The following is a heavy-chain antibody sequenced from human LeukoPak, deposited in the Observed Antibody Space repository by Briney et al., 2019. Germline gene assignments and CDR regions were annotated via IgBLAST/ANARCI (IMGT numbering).Heavy chain of an antibody. V-gene: IGHV3-9*01. D-gene: IGHD6-13*01. CDR3: AKSIAAAGTTDYFDY. Sequence: GGSLRLSCAASGFTFDDYAMHWVRQAPGKGLEWVSGISWNSGSIGYADSVKGRFTISRDNAKNSLYLQMNSLRAEDTALYYCAKSIAAAGTTDYFDYWGQGTLVTVSS. J-gene: IGHJ4*02. CDR2: ISWNSGSI. CDR1: GFTFDDYA.